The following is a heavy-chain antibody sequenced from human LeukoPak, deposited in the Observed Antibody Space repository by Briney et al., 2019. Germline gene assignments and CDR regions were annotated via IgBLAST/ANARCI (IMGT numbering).Heavy chain of an antibody. V-gene: IGHV1-69*13. CDR1: GGTFSSYA. D-gene: IGHD3-16*01. CDR2: IIPIFGTA. J-gene: IGHJ3*02. Sequence: ASVKVSCKASGGTFSSYAISWVRQAPGQELEWMGGIIPIFGTANYAQKFQGRVTITADESTSTAYMELSSLRSEDTAVYYCARIWLRAFDIWGQGTMVTVSS. CDR3: ARIWLRAFDI.